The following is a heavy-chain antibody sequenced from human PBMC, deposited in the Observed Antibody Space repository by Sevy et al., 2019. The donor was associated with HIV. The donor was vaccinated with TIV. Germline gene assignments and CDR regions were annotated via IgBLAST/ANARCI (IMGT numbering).Heavy chain of an antibody. CDR1: GFTFSSYG. CDR3: AKEARILWFGEPHYGMDV. J-gene: IGHJ6*02. V-gene: IGHV3-30*18. D-gene: IGHD3-10*01. CDR2: ISYDGSNK. Sequence: GGSLRLSCAASGFTFSSYGVHWVRQAPGKGLEWVAVISYDGSNKYYADSVKGRFTISRDNSKNTLYLQMNSLRAEDTAVYYCAKEARILWFGEPHYGMDVWGQGTTVTVSS.